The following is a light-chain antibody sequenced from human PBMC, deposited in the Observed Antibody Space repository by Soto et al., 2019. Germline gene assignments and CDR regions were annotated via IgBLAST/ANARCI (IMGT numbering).Light chain of an antibody. CDR1: SSDIGNYDY. Sequence: QSALTQPDSVSVSPGQSISISCTGTSSDIGNYDYVFWYQQHPGKAPKLLISELSNRPSGDSYRFAGSKSGNTSSLTISGLQAEDEAYYYCSSYTRTSSYVFGGGTKFTVL. J-gene: IGLJ1*01. V-gene: IGLV2-14*01. CDR2: ELS. CDR3: SSYTRTSSYV.